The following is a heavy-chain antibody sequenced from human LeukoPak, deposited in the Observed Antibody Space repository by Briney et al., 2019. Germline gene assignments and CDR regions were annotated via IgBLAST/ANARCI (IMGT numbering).Heavy chain of an antibody. J-gene: IGHJ4*02. CDR3: ARFPIYCSSTSCRGGYYFDY. Sequence: GESLKISCKGSGYSFTSYWIGWVRQMPGKGLEWMGIIYPGDSDTRYSPSFQGQVTISVDKSISTAYLQWSSLKASDTAMYYCARFPIYCSSTSCRGGYYFDYWGQGTLVTVSS. CDR1: GYSFTSYW. D-gene: IGHD2-2*01. V-gene: IGHV5-51*01. CDR2: IYPGDSDT.